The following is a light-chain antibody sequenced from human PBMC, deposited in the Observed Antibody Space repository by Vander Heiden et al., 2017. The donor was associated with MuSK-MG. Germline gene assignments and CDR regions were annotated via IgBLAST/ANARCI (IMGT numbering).Light chain of an antibody. J-gene: IGKJ2*01. CDR3: QQDGSSPYT. CDR1: QSVSSSY. CDR2: GAS. Sequence: EIVLTQSPGTLSLSPGERATLSCRASQSVSSSYLAWYQQKPGQAPRLLIYGASSRATGIPDRFSRSGSGTDFTLTISRLEPEDFAVYYCQQDGSSPYTFEQGIKQEMK. V-gene: IGKV3-20*01.